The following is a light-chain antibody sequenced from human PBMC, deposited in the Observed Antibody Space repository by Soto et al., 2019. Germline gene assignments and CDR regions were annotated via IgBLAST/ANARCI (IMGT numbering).Light chain of an antibody. Sequence: DIQMTQVPSTLSASEGDRVTITCRASESIDTWLAWYQLQPGKPPKLLIYDASSLESGVPSRFSGRGFGTEFTLTIRSLQPDDFATYYCQHYNTYPFTFGPGTKVDI. CDR2: DAS. V-gene: IGKV1-5*01. J-gene: IGKJ3*01. CDR3: QHYNTYPFT. CDR1: ESIDTW.